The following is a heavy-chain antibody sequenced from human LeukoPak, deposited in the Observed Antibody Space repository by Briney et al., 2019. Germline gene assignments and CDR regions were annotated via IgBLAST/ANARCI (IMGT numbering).Heavy chain of an antibody. J-gene: IGHJ4*02. CDR2: IYYSGST. Sequence: SETLSLTCTVSGGSISSYYWSWIRQPPGKGLEWIGYIYYSGSTNYNPSLKRRVTISVDTSKNQFSLKLSSVTAADTAVYYCARKPDYYDSSGYPGGFDYWGQGTLVTVSS. CDR3: ARKPDYYDSSGYPGGFDY. V-gene: IGHV4-59*01. CDR1: GGSISSYY. D-gene: IGHD3-22*01.